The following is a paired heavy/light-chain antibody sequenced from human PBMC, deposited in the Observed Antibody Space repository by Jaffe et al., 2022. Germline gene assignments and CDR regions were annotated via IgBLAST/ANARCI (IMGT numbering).Heavy chain of an antibody. Sequence: QVQLVQSGSELKKPGASVKVSCKASGYTFTSYAMNWVRQAPGQGLEWMGWINTNTGNPTYAQGFTGRFVFSLDTSVSTAYLQISSLKAEDTAVYYCARGEEVVAAVYYYYYYMDVWGKGTTVTVSS. CDR1: GYTFTSYA. CDR2: INTNTGNP. D-gene: IGHD2-15*01. J-gene: IGHJ6*03. V-gene: IGHV7-4-1*02. CDR3: ARGEEVVAAVYYYYYYMDV.
Light chain of an antibody. J-gene: IGLJ2*01. Sequence: SYELTQPPSVSVSPGQTARITCSGDALPKQYAYWYQQKPGQAPVLVIYKDSERPSGIPERFSGSSSGTTVTLTISGVQAEDEADYYCQSADSSGTYPRVVFGGGTKLTVL. V-gene: IGLV3-25*03. CDR3: QSADSSGTYPRVV. CDR1: ALPKQY. CDR2: KDS.